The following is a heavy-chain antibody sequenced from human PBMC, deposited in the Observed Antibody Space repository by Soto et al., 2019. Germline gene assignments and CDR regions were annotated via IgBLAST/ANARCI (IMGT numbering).Heavy chain of an antibody. Sequence: GGSLRLSCAASGFTFSNYWMTWVRQAPGKGLEWVANIKQDGSEKYYVDSVKGRFTISRDNAKNSLYLQMNSLRAEDTAVYYCASGYYDYIWGSYRYTPDYWGQGTLVTVSS. V-gene: IGHV3-7*01. D-gene: IGHD3-16*02. CDR2: IKQDGSEK. CDR1: GFTFSNYW. J-gene: IGHJ4*02. CDR3: ASGYYDYIWGSYRYTPDY.